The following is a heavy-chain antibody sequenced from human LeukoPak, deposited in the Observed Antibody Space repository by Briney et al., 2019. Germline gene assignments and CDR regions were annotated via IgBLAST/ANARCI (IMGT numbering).Heavy chain of an antibody. D-gene: IGHD2-2*01. CDR3: AKEHCSSTSCYYNWFNP. Sequence: GGSLRLSCAASGFTFSSYAMSWVRQAPGKGLEWVSAISGSGGSTYYADSVKGRFTISRDNSKNTLYLQMNSLRAEDTAVYYCAKEHCSSTSCYYNWFNPWGQGTLVTVSS. CDR2: ISGSGGST. CDR1: GFTFSSYA. V-gene: IGHV3-23*01. J-gene: IGHJ5*02.